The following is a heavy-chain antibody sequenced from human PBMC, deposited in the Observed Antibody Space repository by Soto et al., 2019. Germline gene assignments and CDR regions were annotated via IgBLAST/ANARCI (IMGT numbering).Heavy chain of an antibody. Sequence: LRLSCSASGFTFSSYAMHWVRQAPGKGLEYVSAISSNGGSTYYADSVKGRFTISRDNSKNTLYLQMSSLRAEDTAVYYCVKSRAVAGTLYFDYWRQGTLVTVSS. CDR1: GFTFSSYA. CDR3: VKSRAVAGTLYFDY. D-gene: IGHD6-19*01. V-gene: IGHV3-64D*06. CDR2: ISSNGGST. J-gene: IGHJ4*02.